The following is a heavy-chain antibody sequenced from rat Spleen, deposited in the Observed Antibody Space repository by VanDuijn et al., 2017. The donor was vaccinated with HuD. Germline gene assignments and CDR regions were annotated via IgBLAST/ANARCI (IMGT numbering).Heavy chain of an antibody. V-gene: IGHV5S13*01. D-gene: IGHD4-1*01. CDR2: ISYDGTAT. CDR3: ARDIPHCFDY. CDR1: GLSFSNYD. Sequence: EVQLVESGGGLVQPGRSMKLSCAASGLSFSNYDMAWVRQAPTKGLEWVASISYDGTATYYRDSVKGRFTLSRDNAKNTQYLQMDRLRSEDTATYYCARDIPHCFDYWGQGVMVTVSS. J-gene: IGHJ2*01.